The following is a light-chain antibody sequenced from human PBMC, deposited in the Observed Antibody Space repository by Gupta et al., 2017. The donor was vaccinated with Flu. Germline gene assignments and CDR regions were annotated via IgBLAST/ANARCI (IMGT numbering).Light chain of an antibody. CDR2: EVS. J-gene: IGLJ3*02. CDR3: SLSTSSRTVV. Sequence: QAALTPPPSVSGSPGQSVTISCTGTSSDGGSYNRVSWYQQPPGTAPKLRIDEVSHRPSGVPDRGSGSKAGNTVSITISGLQAEDESYYDWSLSTSSRTVVFGGGTKLTVL. V-gene: IGLV2-18*01. CDR1: SSDGGSYNR.